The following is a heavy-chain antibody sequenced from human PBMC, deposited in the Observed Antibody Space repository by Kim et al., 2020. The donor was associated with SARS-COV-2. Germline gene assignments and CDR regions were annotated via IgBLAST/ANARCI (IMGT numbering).Heavy chain of an antibody. V-gene: IGHV3-21*01. J-gene: IGHJ4*02. CDR3: ARALGYYGSGSYGED. D-gene: IGHD3-10*01. CDR1: GFTFSSYS. CDR2: SSSSSSYI. Sequence: GGSLRLSCAASGFTFSSYSMNWVRQAPGKGLEWVSPSSSSSSYIYYADSVKGRFTISRDNAKNSLYLQMNSLRAEDTAVYYCARALGYYGSGSYGEDWGQGTLVTVSS.